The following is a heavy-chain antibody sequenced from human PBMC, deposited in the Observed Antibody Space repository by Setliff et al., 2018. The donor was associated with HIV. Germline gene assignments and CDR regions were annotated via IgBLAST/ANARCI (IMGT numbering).Heavy chain of an antibody. CDR3: AKQMKSMGPYDGFDI. CDR2: MSGSGVST. J-gene: IGHJ3*02. V-gene: IGHV3-23*01. Sequence: GGSLRLSCTASGFTFSRYSMNWVRQAPGKGLEWVSVMSGSGVSTHYVDSVKGRFTISRDNSKNTLYLQMNTLRAEDTAIYYCAKQMKSMGPYDGFDIWGQGTMVTVSS. D-gene: IGHD3-10*01. CDR1: GFTFSRYS.